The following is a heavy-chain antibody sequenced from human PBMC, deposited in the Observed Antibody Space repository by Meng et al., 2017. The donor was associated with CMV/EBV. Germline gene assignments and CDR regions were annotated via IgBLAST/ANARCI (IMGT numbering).Heavy chain of an antibody. CDR1: GFTFSSYS. CDR2: IWYDGSNK. CDR3: AKGGDYYYYGMDV. Sequence: GSLRLSCAASGFTFSSYSMNWVRQAPGKGLEWVAVIWYDGSNKYYADSVKGRFTISRDNSKNTLYLQMNSLRAEDTAVYYCAKGGDYYYYGMDVWGQGTTVTVSS. D-gene: IGHD3-16*01. V-gene: IGHV3-33*06. J-gene: IGHJ6*02.